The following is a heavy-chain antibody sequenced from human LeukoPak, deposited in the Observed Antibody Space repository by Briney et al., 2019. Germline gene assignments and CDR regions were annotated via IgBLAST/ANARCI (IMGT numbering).Heavy chain of an antibody. CDR1: GFTFSSYT. CDR2: ISYDGSNK. D-gene: IGHD3-3*01. J-gene: IGHJ4*02. Sequence: GGSLRLSWAASGFTFSSYTMHWVRQAPGKGLEWVAVISYDGSNKYYADSVKGRFTISRDNSKNTLYLQMNSLRAEDTAVYYCARERRAFFWSGYFDYWGQGTLVTVSS. CDR3: ARERRAFFWSGYFDY. V-gene: IGHV3-30-3*01.